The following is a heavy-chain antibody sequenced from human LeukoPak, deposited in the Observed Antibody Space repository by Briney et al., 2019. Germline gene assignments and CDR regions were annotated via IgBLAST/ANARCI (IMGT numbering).Heavy chain of an antibody. CDR1: GGSFSSYY. V-gene: IGHV4-34*01. D-gene: IGHD6-19*01. J-gene: IGHJ4*02. CDR3: ARRGSSGWYDY. CDR2: INHSGST. Sequence: SETLSLTCAVYGGSFSSYYWSWIRQPPGKGLEWIGEINHSGSTNYNPSLKSRVTISVDTSKNQFSLKLSSVTAADTAVYYCARRGSSGWYDYWGQGTLVTVSS.